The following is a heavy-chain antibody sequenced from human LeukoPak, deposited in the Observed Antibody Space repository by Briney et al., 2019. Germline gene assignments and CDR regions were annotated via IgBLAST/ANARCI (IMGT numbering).Heavy chain of an antibody. CDR3: ADPGPFSSGWLDAFDV. Sequence: GGSLRLSCAASGFTVGSNYMIWVRQAPRMGLEWVSILYSGGTTYYADSVKGRFTTSRDKSQNTVYLQMNSLRVEDTAVYFCADPGPFSSGWLDAFDVWGQGTMVTVSS. CDR1: GFTVGSNY. CDR2: LYSGGTT. V-gene: IGHV3-66*01. J-gene: IGHJ3*01. D-gene: IGHD6-19*01.